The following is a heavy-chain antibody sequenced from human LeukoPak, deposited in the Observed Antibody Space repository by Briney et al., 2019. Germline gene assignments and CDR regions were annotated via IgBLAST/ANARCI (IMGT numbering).Heavy chain of an antibody. CDR3: ATHIVVVPAAILPEYYYYGMDV. J-gene: IGHJ6*02. V-gene: IGHV3-72*01. CDR2: TRNKANSYTT. D-gene: IGHD2-2*01. CDR1: GFTFSDHY. Sequence: GGSLRVSCAASGFTFSDHYMDWVRQAPGKGLEWVGRTRNKANSYTTEYAASVKGRFTISRDDSRNSLYLQMNSLKTEDTAVYYCATHIVVVPAAILPEYYYYGMDVWGQGTTVTVSS.